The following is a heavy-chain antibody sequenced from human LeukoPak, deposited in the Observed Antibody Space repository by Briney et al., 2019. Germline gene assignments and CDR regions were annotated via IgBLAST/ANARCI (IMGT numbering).Heavy chain of an antibody. CDR1: GFTFSSYW. V-gene: IGHV3-7*01. CDR2: IKQDGSEK. D-gene: IGHD1-26*01. CDR3: ARDTLLGSAHAFDI. J-gene: IGHJ3*02. Sequence: GGSLRLSCAASGFTFSSYWMGWVRQAPGKGLEWVANIKQDGSEKYYVDSVKGRFTISRDNAKNSLYLQMNSLRAEDTAVYYCARDTLLGSAHAFDIWGQGTMVTVSS.